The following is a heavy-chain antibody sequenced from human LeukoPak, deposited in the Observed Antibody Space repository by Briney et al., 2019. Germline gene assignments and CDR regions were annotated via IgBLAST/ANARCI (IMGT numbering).Heavy chain of an antibody. CDR2: IYSGGTT. D-gene: IGHD5-18*01. Sequence: TGGSLRLSCAASVFTASSNYMSWVRQAPGKGLECVSVIYSGGTTYSADSVKGRFTISRDNSKNTLHLQMNSLRAEDTAVYYCARDQYSYAHAAHWGQGTLVTVSS. J-gene: IGHJ4*02. V-gene: IGHV3-66*01. CDR3: ARDQYSYAHAAH. CDR1: VFTASSNY.